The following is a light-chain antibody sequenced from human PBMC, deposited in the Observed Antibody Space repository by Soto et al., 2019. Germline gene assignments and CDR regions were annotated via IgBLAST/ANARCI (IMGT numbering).Light chain of an antibody. CDR1: FSNIGSNY. V-gene: IGLV1-47*02. J-gene: IGLJ3*02. Sequence: QSVLTQPPSASGTPGQRVTISCSGRFSNIGSNYVYWYQQLPGTAPKLLIYTNDQRPSGVPDRFSGSKSGTSASLAISGLRSEDETHYYCSAWDDSLRGWVFGGVTKVTVL. CDR2: TND. CDR3: SAWDDSLRGWV.